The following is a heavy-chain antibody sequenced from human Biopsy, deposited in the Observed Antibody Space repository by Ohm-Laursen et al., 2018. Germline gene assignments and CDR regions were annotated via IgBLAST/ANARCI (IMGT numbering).Heavy chain of an antibody. Sequence: SDTLSLTCTVTGGSISRSSYYWDWIRQPPGKGLEWIGSIYYSGSTYYNPSLKSRVTISADRSNNQFSLKLTSVTAADTAMYYCARQEFATSPLDYWGQGSLVTVSS. CDR3: ARQEFATSPLDY. CDR2: IYYSGST. D-gene: IGHD3-10*01. J-gene: IGHJ4*02. V-gene: IGHV4-39*01. CDR1: GGSISRSSYY.